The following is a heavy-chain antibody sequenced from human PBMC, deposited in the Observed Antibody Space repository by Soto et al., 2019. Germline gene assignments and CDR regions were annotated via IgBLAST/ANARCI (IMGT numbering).Heavy chain of an antibody. CDR3: ARDASHLYGAPFEY. J-gene: IGHJ4*02. CDR2: ISSSSSYI. V-gene: IGHV3-21*01. Sequence: GGSLRLSCAASGFTFTNYPTNWVRQAPGKGLEWVSSISSSSSYIYYADSVKGRFTISRDNAKNSLYLQMNSLRAEDTAVYYCARDASHLYGAPFEYWGQGTLVTVSS. CDR1: GFTFTNYP. D-gene: IGHD4-17*01.